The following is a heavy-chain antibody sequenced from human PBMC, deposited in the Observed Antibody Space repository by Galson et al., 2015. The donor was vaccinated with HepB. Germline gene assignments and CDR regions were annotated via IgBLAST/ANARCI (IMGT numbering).Heavy chain of an antibody. D-gene: IGHD3-3*01. J-gene: IGHJ4*02. Sequence: SLRLSCAASGFTFSGSAMHWVRQASGKGLEWVGRIRSKANSYATAYAASVKGRFTISRDDSKNTAYLQMNSLKTEDTAVYYCTRGVRFLEWLLFYWGQGTLVTVSS. CDR1: GFTFSGSA. CDR2: IRSKANSYAT. V-gene: IGHV3-73*01. CDR3: TRGVRFLEWLLFY.